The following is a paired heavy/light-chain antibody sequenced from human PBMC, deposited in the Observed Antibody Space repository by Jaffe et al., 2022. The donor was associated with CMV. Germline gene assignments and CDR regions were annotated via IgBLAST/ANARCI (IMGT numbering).Light chain of an antibody. V-gene: IGKV1-9*01. Sequence: IQLTQSPSSLSASVGDRVTITCRASQGISSYLAWYQQKPGKAPKLLIYAASTLQSGVPSRFSGSGSGTDFTLTISSLQPEDFATYYCQQLNSYPLTFGQGTKLEIK. CDR2: AAS. CDR1: QGISSY. J-gene: IGKJ2*01. CDR3: QQLNSYPLT.
Heavy chain of an antibody. D-gene: IGHD3-3*01. V-gene: IGHV4-39*01. Sequence: QLQLQESGPGLVKPSETLSLTCTVSGGSISSSSYYWGWIRQPPGKGLEWIGSIYYSGSTYYNPSLKSRVTISVDTSKNQFSLKLSSVTAADTAVYYCARRKPIDIGVVSIGDYYYMDVWGKGTTVTVSS. CDR3: ARRKPIDIGVVSIGDYYYMDV. CDR1: GGSISSSSYY. CDR2: IYYSGST. J-gene: IGHJ6*03.